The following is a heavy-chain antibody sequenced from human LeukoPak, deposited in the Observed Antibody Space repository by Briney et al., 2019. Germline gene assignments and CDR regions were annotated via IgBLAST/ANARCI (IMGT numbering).Heavy chain of an antibody. J-gene: IGHJ3*02. CDR3: ARRSTTWAFDI. CDR2: IYPGDSDT. Sequence: IFCSGSSDCITSYCNMHGRRLAREKLVLMGIIYPGDSDTRYSPSFQGQVTISADKSISTAYPQWSSLKASDTAMYYCARRSTTWAFDIWGQGTIVTVSS. D-gene: IGHD2/OR15-2a*01. CDR1: SDCITSYC. V-gene: IGHV5-51*01.